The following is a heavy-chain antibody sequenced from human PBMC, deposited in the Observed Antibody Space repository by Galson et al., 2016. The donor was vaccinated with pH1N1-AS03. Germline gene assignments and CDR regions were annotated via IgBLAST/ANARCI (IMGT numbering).Heavy chain of an antibody. CDR1: GDSITSYY. D-gene: IGHD2-15*01. J-gene: IGHJ3*01. V-gene: IGHV4-59*01. CDR3: AREWSAFDF. Sequence: SETLSLTCTVSGDSITSYYWSWIRQPPGKGLEWIAYVYYTGATSYNPSLKSRVTISLDTSKSQFSLKLSSVTAADTAVYYRAREWSAFDFWGQGTVVTVSS. CDR2: VYYTGAT.